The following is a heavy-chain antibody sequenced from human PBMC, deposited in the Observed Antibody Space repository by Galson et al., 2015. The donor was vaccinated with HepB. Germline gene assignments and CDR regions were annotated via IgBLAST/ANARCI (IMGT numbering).Heavy chain of an antibody. CDR1: GYTFTSYG. J-gene: IGHJ6*02. CDR3: ARRAGQWLAHYYYYGMDV. V-gene: IGHV1-18*01. D-gene: IGHD6-19*01. CDR2: ISAYNGNT. Sequence: SVKVSCKASGYTFTSYGISWVRQAPGQGLEWMGWISAYNGNTNYAQKLQGRVTMTTDTSTSTAYMELRSLRSDDTAVYYCARRAGQWLAHYYYYGMDVWGQGTTVTVSS.